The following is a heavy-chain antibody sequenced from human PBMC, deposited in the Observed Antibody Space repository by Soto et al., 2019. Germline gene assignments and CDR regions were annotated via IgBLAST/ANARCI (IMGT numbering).Heavy chain of an antibody. CDR1: GGSISSSSYY. CDR3: ARLGRGYSDYDRSRIIDY. Sequence: SETLSLTCTVSGGSISSSSYYWGWIRQPPGKGLEWIGSIYYSGSTYYNPSLKSRVTISVETSKNQFSLKLSSVTAADTAVYYCARLGRGYSDYDRSRIIDYWGQGTLVIVSS. CDR2: IYYSGST. J-gene: IGHJ4*02. V-gene: IGHV4-39*01. D-gene: IGHD5-12*01.